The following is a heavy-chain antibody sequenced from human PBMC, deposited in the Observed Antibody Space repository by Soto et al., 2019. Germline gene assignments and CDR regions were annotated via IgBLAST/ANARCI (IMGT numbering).Heavy chain of an antibody. CDR3: ARELYSSGKYYYYYGMDV. CDR1: GYTFTGYY. V-gene: IGHV1-2*02. CDR2: INPNSGGT. Sequence: ASVKVSCKASGYTFTGYYMHWVRQAPGQGLEWMGWINPNSGGTNYAQKFQGRVTMTRDTSISTAYMELSRLRSDDTAVYYCARELYSSGKYYYYYGMDVWGQGTTVTASS. D-gene: IGHD6-19*01. J-gene: IGHJ6*02.